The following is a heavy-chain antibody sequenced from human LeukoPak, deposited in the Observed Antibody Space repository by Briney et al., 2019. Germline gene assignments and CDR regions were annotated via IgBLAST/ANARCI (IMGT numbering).Heavy chain of an antibody. CDR3: VRLSVVSPHRYFDV. V-gene: IGHV4-59*08. Sequence: PSETLSLTCTVSGDSLSGYIWSWIRQPPGKGLEWIAYIYDNGNTNYNPSLKSRATISLDTPKNQYSLEVTSVTAADTAVYYCVRLSVVSPHRYFDVWGRGTLVTASS. J-gene: IGHJ2*01. D-gene: IGHD4-23*01. CDR2: IYDNGNT. CDR1: GDSLSGYI.